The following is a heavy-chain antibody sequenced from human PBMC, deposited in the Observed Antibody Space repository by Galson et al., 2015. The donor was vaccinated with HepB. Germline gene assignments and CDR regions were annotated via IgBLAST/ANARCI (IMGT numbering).Heavy chain of an antibody. J-gene: IGHJ4*02. CDR2: IYYSGST. CDR1: GGSISSSSYY. Sequence: ETLSLTCTVSGGSISSSSYYWGWIRQPPGKGLEWIGSIYYSGSTYYNPSLKSRVTISVDTSKNQFSLKLSSVTAADTAMYYCARQDGGGYGSGSYPYWGQGTLVTVSS. D-gene: IGHD3-10*01. CDR3: ARQDGGGYGSGSYPY. V-gene: IGHV4-39*01.